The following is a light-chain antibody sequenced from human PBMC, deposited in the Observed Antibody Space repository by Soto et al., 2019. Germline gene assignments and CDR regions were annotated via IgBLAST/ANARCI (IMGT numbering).Light chain of an antibody. CDR1: QGISSY. V-gene: IGKV1-9*01. Sequence: DIQLTQSPSFLSASVGDRVTITCRASQGISSYLAWYQQKPGKAPKLLIYAASTLQSGVPSRFSGSGSGTEFTLTISSLQPEDFATYYCQQLNSDPYSTFGPGTKVDIK. CDR2: AAS. J-gene: IGKJ3*01. CDR3: QQLNSDPYST.